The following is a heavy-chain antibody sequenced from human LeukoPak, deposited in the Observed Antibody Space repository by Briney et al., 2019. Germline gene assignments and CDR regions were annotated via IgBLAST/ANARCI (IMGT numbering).Heavy chain of an antibody. J-gene: IGHJ4*02. Sequence: GGSLRLSCAASGFTFSSYGMHWVRQAPGKWLELVSSIDISGGYMFYADSVKGRFIISRDDAKDSLYLQMNRLRVEDTAVYYCLRGNRRDYWGQGTMVTVSS. CDR3: LRGNRRDY. V-gene: IGHV3-21*06. CDR1: GFTFSSYG. CDR2: IDISGGYM.